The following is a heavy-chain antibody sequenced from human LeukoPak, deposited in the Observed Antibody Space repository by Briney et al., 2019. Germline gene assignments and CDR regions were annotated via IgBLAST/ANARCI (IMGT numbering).Heavy chain of an antibody. J-gene: IGHJ4*02. CDR1: GGAVHSDNQY. D-gene: IGHD3-22*01. CDR2: IHHSGST. V-gene: IGHV4-30-4*01. Sequence: SQTLSLTCTVYGGAVHSDNQYWSWIRQPPGKSLEWIGYIHHSGSTYYNPSLKSRLTITLDTSRNQFSLKMNSVTAADTAVYYCAKDNFGYGAMDCWGQGTLVTVSS. CDR3: AKDNFGYGAMDC.